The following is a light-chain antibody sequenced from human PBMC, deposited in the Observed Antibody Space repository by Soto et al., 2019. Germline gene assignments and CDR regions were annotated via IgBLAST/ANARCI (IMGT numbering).Light chain of an antibody. CDR2: GAT. V-gene: IGKV3-20*01. J-gene: IGKJ1*01. Sequence: EIVLTQSPGTLSLSPGERATLSCRASQGVSNSYLAWYMQKPGQAPRVLIYGATSSATGIPDRFSGRGSGTDFTLTISRLEPEDFAVYYCQQYGSSPWTFGQGTKVEIK. CDR1: QGVSNSY. CDR3: QQYGSSPWT.